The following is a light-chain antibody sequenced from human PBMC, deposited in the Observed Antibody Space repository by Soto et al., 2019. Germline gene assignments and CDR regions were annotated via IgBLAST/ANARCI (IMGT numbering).Light chain of an antibody. V-gene: IGKV3-15*01. CDR3: QQYNNWPPYT. CDR2: GAS. Sequence: IVMTQSPATLSVSPGDRVTLSCRASQRVSSDLAWYQQRPGQAPRLLIYGASTRATGIPARFSGTGSGTEFTLTISSLQSEDVAIYYCQQYNNWPPYTFGQGTKLEIK. J-gene: IGKJ2*01. CDR1: QRVSSD.